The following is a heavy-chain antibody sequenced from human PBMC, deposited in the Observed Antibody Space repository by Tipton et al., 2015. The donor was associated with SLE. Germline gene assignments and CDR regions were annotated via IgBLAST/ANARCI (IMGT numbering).Heavy chain of an antibody. Sequence: GSLRLSCAASGFPFTSVWMHWVRQPPGKGLVWISEIDSQGSVTNYADSVEGRFTISRDNAKNSLYLQMNSLRAEDTALYYCAKDMRSSSVATPSYFDYWGQGTLVTVSS. V-gene: IGHV3-74*01. D-gene: IGHD6-13*01. CDR2: IDSQGSVT. CDR1: GFPFTSVW. J-gene: IGHJ4*02. CDR3: AKDMRSSSVATPSYFDY.